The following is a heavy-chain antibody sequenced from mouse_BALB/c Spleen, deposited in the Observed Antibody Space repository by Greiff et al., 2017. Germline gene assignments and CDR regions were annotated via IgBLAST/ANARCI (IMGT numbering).Heavy chain of an antibody. CDR2: INPYNDGT. Sequence: VQLQQSGPELVKPGASVKMSCKASGYTFTSYVMHWVKQKPGQGLEWIGYINPYNDGTKYNEKFKGKATLTSDKSSSTAYMELSSLTSEDSAVYYCAGNWDEGVFDYWGQGTTLTVSS. D-gene: IGHD4-1*01. J-gene: IGHJ2*01. CDR1: GYTFTSYV. CDR3: AGNWDEGVFDY. V-gene: IGHV1-14*01.